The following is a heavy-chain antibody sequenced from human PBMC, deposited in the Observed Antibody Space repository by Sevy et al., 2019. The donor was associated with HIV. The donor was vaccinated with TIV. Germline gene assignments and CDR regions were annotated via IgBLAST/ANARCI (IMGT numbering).Heavy chain of an antibody. V-gene: IGHV3-15*07. Sequence: VGSLRLSCAASGFTFTYTWMNWVRQAPGKGLEWVGRIRSKTDGGTTDYAAPVKGRFTISRDDSKNTLFLQMNSLKTEDTAVYYCTTSTHVDYYGMDVWGQGTTVTVSS. CDR1: GFTFTYTW. CDR3: TTSTHVDYYGMDV. D-gene: IGHD4-4*01. CDR2: IRSKTDGGTT. J-gene: IGHJ6*02.